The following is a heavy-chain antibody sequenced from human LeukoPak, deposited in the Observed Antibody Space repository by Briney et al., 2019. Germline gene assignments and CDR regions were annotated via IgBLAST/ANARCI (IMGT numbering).Heavy chain of an antibody. Sequence: GGSLRLSCAASGFTFSTYEMNWVRQAPGKGLEWVSYISKTGTTTYYADSVKGRFTISRDNVKNSLDLQMNSLRVEGTAVYYCARGNSIAVAGHFDYWGQGTLVTVSS. J-gene: IGHJ4*02. CDR3: ARGNSIAVAGHFDY. D-gene: IGHD6-19*01. CDR2: ISKTGTTT. CDR1: GFTFSTYE. V-gene: IGHV3-48*03.